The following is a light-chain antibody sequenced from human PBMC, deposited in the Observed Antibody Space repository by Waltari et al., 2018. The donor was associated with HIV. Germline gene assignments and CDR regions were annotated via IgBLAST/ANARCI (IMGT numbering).Light chain of an antibody. CDR1: KTVTSNF. CDR2: GAS. CDR3: HQYGTSPQT. J-gene: IGKJ2*01. Sequence: EIVLTQSPSTLSVSPGERATLSCRASKTVTSNFLAWYQMKPGQAPRLLIFGASIRATGVPDKFSGSGSGTDFTLTIGRLEPEDFAVYYCHQYGTSPQTFGQGSKVEIK. V-gene: IGKV3-20*01.